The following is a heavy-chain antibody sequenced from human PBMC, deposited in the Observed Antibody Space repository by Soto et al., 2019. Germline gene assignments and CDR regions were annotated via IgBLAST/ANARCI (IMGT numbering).Heavy chain of an antibody. D-gene: IGHD3-10*01. CDR1: GGSISSSY. V-gene: IGHV4-59*01. J-gene: IGHJ6*02. Sequence: LSLTCTVSGGSISSSYWSWIRQPPGKELEWIGYIYYTGSTYYSPSLKRRVIISLDASRTQFSLKLNSVTTADTAVYYCARDFWFEELSGGYYQYAMDVWGQGTTVTVSS. CDR3: ARDFWFEELSGGYYQYAMDV. CDR2: IYYTGST.